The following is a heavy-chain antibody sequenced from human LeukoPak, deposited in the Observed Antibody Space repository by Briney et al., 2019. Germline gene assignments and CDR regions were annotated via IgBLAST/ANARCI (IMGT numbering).Heavy chain of an antibody. D-gene: IGHD3-22*01. CDR1: GFTFSSYA. CDR3: AKEVRGDYYDSGGDAFDT. Sequence: GSLRLSCAASGFTFSSYAMSWFRQAPGKGLEWVSALSGSGGSAFYADSVKGRFTISRDNSKNTLFLQLNSLRAEDTAVYYCAKEVRGDYYDSGGDAFDTWGQGTMVTVTS. V-gene: IGHV3-23*01. J-gene: IGHJ3*02. CDR2: LSGSGGSA.